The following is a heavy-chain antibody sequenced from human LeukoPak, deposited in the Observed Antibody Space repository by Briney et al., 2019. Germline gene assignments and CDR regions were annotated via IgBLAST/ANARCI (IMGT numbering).Heavy chain of an antibody. CDR3: AKSSYYDSSGYYREYYFDY. V-gene: IGHV1-69*13. J-gene: IGHJ4*02. Sequence: SVKVSCKASGGTFSSYAISWVRQAPGQGLEWMGGIIPIFGTANYAQKFQGRVTITADESTSTAYMELSSLRAEDTAIYYCAKSSYYDSSGYYREYYFDYWGQGTLVTVSS. CDR2: IIPIFGTA. D-gene: IGHD3-22*01. CDR1: GGTFSSYA.